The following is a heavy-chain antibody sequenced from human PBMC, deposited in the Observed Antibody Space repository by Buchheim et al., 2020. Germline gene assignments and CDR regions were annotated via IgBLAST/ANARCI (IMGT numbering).Heavy chain of an antibody. V-gene: IGHV1-8*01. CDR3: ARGTSLYYDFWSGYWTDSNFDY. CDR1: GYTFTSYD. Sequence: QVQLVQSGAEVKKPGASVKVSCKASGYTFTSYDINWVRQATGQGLEWMGWMNPNSGNTGYAQKFQGRVTMTRNTSISPAYMELSSLRSEDTAVYYCARGTSLYYDFWSGYWTDSNFDYWGQGTL. D-gene: IGHD3-3*01. CDR2: MNPNSGNT. J-gene: IGHJ4*02.